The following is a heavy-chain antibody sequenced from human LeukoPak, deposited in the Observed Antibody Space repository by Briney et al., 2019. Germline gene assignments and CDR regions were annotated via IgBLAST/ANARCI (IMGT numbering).Heavy chain of an antibody. D-gene: IGHD3-22*01. CDR2: IKQDGSEK. CDR1: GFTFSSYW. CDR3: ARAGPLIVTYDFDY. V-gene: IGHV3-7*01. Sequence: GSLRLSCAASGFTFSSYWMSWVRQAPGKGLEWVADIKQDGSEKYYVDSVKGRFTISRDNAKNSLYPQMNSLRAEDTAVYYCARAGPLIVTYDFDYWGQGTLVAVSS. J-gene: IGHJ4*02.